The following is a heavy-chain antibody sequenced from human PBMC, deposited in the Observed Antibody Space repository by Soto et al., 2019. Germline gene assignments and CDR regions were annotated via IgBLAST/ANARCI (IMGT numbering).Heavy chain of an antibody. J-gene: IGHJ4*02. D-gene: IGHD2-21*01. Sequence: EVQLVETGGGLIQPGGSLRLSCAASGFTVSSNYMSWVRQAPGKGLEWGSVIYSGGSTYYADSVKGRFTISRDNSKNTLYLQMNSLRAEDTAVYYCLACGPSRYYFDYWGQGTLVTVSS. CDR1: GFTVSSNY. V-gene: IGHV3-53*02. CDR2: IYSGGST. CDR3: LACGPSRYYFDY.